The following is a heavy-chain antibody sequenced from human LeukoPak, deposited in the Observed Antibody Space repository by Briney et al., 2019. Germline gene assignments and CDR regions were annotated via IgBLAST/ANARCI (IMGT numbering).Heavy chain of an antibody. D-gene: IGHD2-8*01. CDR1: GGSICGYY. CDR3: ARDRDCNNGVCDDAFDI. J-gene: IGHJ3*02. V-gene: IGHV4-59*01. Sequence: PSETLSLTGTVSGGSICGYYWSGSPQPPGKGREGSGYIYYSASTNYNPSPKSRVTISVDTSKQQFSLKLSSVTAADTAVYYCARDRDCNNGVCDDAFDIWGQGTMVTVSS. CDR2: IYYSAST.